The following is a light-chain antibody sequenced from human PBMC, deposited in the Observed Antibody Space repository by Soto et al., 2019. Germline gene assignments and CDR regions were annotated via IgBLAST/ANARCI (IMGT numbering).Light chain of an antibody. J-gene: IGLJ1*01. CDR2: DVV. V-gene: IGLV2-14*03. Sequence: QSALTQPASVSGSPGQSITISCTGTSSDVGGFNSVSWYQLRPGTAPKLILYDVVDRPSGVSYRFSGSKSGHTASLTISGLQAADEADYFCSSYTSTMTNVFGSGTKGTVL. CDR3: SSYTSTMTNV. CDR1: SSDVGGFNS.